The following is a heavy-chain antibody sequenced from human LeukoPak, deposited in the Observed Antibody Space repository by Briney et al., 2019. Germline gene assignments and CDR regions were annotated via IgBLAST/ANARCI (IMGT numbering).Heavy chain of an antibody. CDR3: VTITAVGKKLN. CDR1: GYTFTSYY. D-gene: IGHD6-13*01. J-gene: IGHJ4*02. V-gene: IGHV1-46*01. CDR2: INPSSGTT. Sequence: VASVTVSCKASGYTFTSYYMHWVRQAPGQGLEWMGIINPSSGTTTHAQKFQGRITMTRDTSTSTVYMELSSLRSEDTAVYYCVTITAVGKKLNWGQGTLVTVSS.